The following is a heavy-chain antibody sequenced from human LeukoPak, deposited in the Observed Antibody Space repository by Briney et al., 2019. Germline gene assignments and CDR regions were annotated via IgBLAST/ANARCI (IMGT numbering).Heavy chain of an antibody. J-gene: IGHJ4*02. CDR1: GFTFSSYA. D-gene: IGHD2-21*02. CDR3: ARDGVSDGTYCGGDCYPKIPIFDY. Sequence: GGSLRLSCAASGFTFSSYAMHWVRQAPGKGLAWVAVISYDGSNKYYADSVKGRFTISRDNSKNTLYLQMNSLRAEDTAVYYCARDGVSDGTYCGGDCYPKIPIFDYWGQGTLVTVSS. V-gene: IGHV3-30*01. CDR2: ISYDGSNK.